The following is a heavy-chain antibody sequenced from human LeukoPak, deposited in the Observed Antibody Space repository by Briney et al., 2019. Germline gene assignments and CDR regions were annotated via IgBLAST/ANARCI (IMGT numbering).Heavy chain of an antibody. D-gene: IGHD2-21*02. J-gene: IGHJ1*01. Sequence: GRSLRLSCAASGFTFSSYAMHWVRQAPGKGLEWVAVISYDGSNKYYADSVKGRFTISRDNSKNTLYLQMNSLRAEETAVYYCAKAPLPYCGGDCFSWALNAEYCQHWGQGTLVTVSS. V-gene: IGHV3-30-3*01. CDR3: AKAPLPYCGGDCFSWALNAEYCQH. CDR1: GFTFSSYA. CDR2: ISYDGSNK.